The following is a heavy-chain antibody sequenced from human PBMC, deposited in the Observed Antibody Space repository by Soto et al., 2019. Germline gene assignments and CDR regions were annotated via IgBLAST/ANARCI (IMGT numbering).Heavy chain of an antibody. CDR3: LRDQRHWNEFADQ. CDR1: GFAFGSYW. J-gene: IGHJ4*02. D-gene: IGHD1-1*01. Sequence: EVQLVGSGGGLVQPGGSLRLSCAASGFAFGSYWMHLVRQAPGKGLVWVSRISQDGTIATQADSVKGRFTISRDNAKNTLYLQMNSLRADDTAVYYCLRDQRHWNEFADQWGQGTLVTVSS. CDR2: ISQDGTIA. V-gene: IGHV3-74*01.